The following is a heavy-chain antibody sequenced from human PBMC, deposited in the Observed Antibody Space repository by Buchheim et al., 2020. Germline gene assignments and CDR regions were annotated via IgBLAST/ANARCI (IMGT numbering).Heavy chain of an antibody. CDR3: ARSGYSYGDY. V-gene: IGHV3-72*01. CDR1: GFTFSDHY. Sequence: EVQLVESGGGLVQPGGSLRLSCAASGFTFSDHYMDWVRQAPGKGLEWVGRTRNKANSYTTEYAASVKGSFTISSDDSTNSLYLQMNSLKTEDTAVYYCARSGYSYGDYWGQGTL. D-gene: IGHD5-18*01. J-gene: IGHJ4*02. CDR2: TRNKANSYTT.